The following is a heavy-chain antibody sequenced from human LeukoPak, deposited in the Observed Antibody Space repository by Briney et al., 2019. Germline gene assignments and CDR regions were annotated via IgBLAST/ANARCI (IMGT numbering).Heavy chain of an antibody. J-gene: IGHJ6*02. CDR1: GGSFSGYY. CDR2: IYYSGST. Sequence: SETLSLTCAVYGGSFSGYYWSWIRQPPGKGLEWIGYIYYSGSTNYNPSLKSRVTISVDTSKNQFSLKLSSVTAADTAVYHCARAGSISGSYPYYYYGMNVWGQGTTVTVSS. CDR3: ARAGSISGSYPYYYYGMNV. V-gene: IGHV4-59*01. D-gene: IGHD1-26*01.